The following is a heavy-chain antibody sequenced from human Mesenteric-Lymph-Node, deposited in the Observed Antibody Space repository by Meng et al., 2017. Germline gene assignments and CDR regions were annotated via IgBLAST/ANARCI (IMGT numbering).Heavy chain of an antibody. Sequence: GRSLRLSCKGSGYSFTSYWIGWVRQMPGKGLEWMGIIYPGDSDTRYSLSFQGQVTISADKSISTAYLQWSSLKASDTAMYYCARQFVTIAAAGTVDWFDPWGQGTLVTVSS. J-gene: IGHJ5*02. V-gene: IGHV5-51*01. CDR1: GYSFTSYW. CDR2: IYPGDSDT. CDR3: ARQFVTIAAAGTVDWFDP. D-gene: IGHD6-13*01.